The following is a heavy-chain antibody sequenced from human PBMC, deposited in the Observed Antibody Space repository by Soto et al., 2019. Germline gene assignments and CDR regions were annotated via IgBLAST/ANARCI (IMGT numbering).Heavy chain of an antibody. D-gene: IGHD3-16*01. CDR2: IIPILGTA. V-gene: IGHV1-69*13. Sequence: SVKVSCKASGGTSSSYAISWVRQAPGQGLEWMGGIIPILGTANYAQKFQGRVTITADESTSTAYMELSSLRSEDTAVYYCARGGRAVFGYYYGMDVWGQGTTVTVSS. CDR1: GGTSSSYA. J-gene: IGHJ6*02. CDR3: ARGGRAVFGYYYGMDV.